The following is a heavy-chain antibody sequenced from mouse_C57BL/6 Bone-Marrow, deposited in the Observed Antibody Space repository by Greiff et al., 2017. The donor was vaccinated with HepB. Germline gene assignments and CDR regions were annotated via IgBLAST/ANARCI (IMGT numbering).Heavy chain of an antibody. Sequence: VQVVESGAELVKPGASVKMSCKASGYTFTTYPIEWMKQNHGKSLEWIGNFHPYNDDTKYNEKFKGKATLTVEKSSSTVYLELSRLTSDDSAVYYCARGDGSSPYAMDYWGQGTSVTVSS. CDR3: ARGDGSSPYAMDY. D-gene: IGHD1-1*01. CDR2: FHPYNDDT. J-gene: IGHJ4*01. CDR1: GYTFTTYP. V-gene: IGHV1-47*01.